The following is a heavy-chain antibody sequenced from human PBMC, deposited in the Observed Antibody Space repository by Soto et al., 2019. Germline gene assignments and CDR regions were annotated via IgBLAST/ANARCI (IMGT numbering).Heavy chain of an antibody. J-gene: IGHJ3*02. D-gene: IGHD3-10*01. CDR3: AKDFGITFDAFDI. V-gene: IGHV3-30*18. CDR1: GFTFSSYG. Sequence: GGSLRLSCAASGFTFSSYGMHWVRQAPGKGLEWVAVISYDGSNKYYADSVKGRFTISRDNSKNTLYLQMNSLRAEDTVVYYCAKDFGITFDAFDIWGQGTMVTVSS. CDR2: ISYDGSNK.